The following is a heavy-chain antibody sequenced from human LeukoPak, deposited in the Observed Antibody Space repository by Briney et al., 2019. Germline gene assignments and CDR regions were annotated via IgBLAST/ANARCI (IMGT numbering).Heavy chain of an antibody. V-gene: IGHV3-30*18. CDR1: GFSFSTYA. D-gene: IGHD4-17*01. CDR3: AKGPYPPTVTTDQYYFDY. J-gene: IGHJ4*02. Sequence: GGSLRLSCAASGFSFSTYAMRWVRQAPGKGLEWVAVISYDGSGQYYADSVKGRFTVSRDNSKNTLYLQMNSLRAEDTAVYYCAKGPYPPTVTTDQYYFDYWGQGTLVTVSS. CDR2: ISYDGSGQ.